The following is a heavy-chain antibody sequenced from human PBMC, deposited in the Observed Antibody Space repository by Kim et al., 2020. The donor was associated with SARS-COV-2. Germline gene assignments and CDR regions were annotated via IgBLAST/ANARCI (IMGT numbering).Heavy chain of an antibody. CDR1: GVSFKTYY. CDR2: IYYSGSS. V-gene: IGHV4-59*13. CDR3: VRLRYDYMKEFHH. J-gene: IGHJ4*02. D-gene: IGHD3-22*01. Sequence: SETLSLSCTVPGVSFKTYYWSWLRQAPGKGLEWIGYIYYSGSSDYNPSLKSRLTFSVGMSKNQFLMKLRSVTTADPAIDYCVRLRYDYMKEFHHGGQGT.